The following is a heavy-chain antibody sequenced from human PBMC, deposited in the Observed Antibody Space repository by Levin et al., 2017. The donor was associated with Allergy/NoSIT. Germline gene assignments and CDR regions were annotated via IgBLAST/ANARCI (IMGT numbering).Heavy chain of an antibody. Sequence: AGESLKISCKGSGYNFASYWIGWVRQMPGKGLEWMGIMNPGDSDTTYSPSFQGQVTISADKSISTAYLQWSSLKASDTAMYFCARYRPVYGGNPDYWGQGTLVTVSS. CDR3: ARYRPVYGGNPDY. CDR1: GYNFASYW. D-gene: IGHD4-23*01. CDR2: MNPGDSDT. V-gene: IGHV5-51*01. J-gene: IGHJ4*02.